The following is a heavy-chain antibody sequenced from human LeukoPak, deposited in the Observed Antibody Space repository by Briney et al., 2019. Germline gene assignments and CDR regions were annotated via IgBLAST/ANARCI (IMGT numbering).Heavy chain of an antibody. CDR3: VREARESGGFDY. J-gene: IGHJ4*02. V-gene: IGHV3-7*01. Sequence: GGSLRFFCAGSGFTFRSYWMSWVRQAPGKGLEWVANIKQDGSEKYYVDSVKGRFTISRDNAKNSLYLQMNSLRAEDTAVYYCVREARESGGFDYWGQGTLVTVSS. CDR1: GFTFRSYW. CDR2: IKQDGSEK. D-gene: IGHD2-15*01.